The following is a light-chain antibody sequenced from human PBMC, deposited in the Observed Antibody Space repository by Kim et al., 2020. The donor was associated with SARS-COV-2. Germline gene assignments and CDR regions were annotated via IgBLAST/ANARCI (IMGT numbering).Light chain of an antibody. CDR3: QEYKSDSWT. Sequence: DIQMTKSPSTLSASVGDRVTITCRASQNINIYLAWYQQKPGKAPSLMIYDASILESGVPSRFSGSGSGTEFTLTISSLQPDDFATYYCQEYKSDSWTFGQGTKVEI. CDR1: QNINIY. V-gene: IGKV1-5*01. J-gene: IGKJ1*01. CDR2: DAS.